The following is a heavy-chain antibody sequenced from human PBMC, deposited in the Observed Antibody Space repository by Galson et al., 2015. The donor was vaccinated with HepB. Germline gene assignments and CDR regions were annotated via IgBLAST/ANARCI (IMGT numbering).Heavy chain of an antibody. CDR3: ARMTSSYYYYYYGMDV. Sequence: ETLSLTCTVSGGSISSYYWSWIRQPPGKGLEWIGYIYYSGSTNYNPSLKSRVTISVDTSKNQFSLKLSSVTAADTAVYYCARMTSSYYYYYYGMDVWGQGTTVTVSS. CDR1: GGSISSYY. V-gene: IGHV4-59*01. CDR2: IYYSGST. J-gene: IGHJ6*02.